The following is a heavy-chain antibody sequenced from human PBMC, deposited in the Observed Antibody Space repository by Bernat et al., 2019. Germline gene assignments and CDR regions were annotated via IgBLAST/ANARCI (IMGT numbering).Heavy chain of an antibody. CDR3: AKERDSGSYFFDY. CDR1: GFTFSSYA. D-gene: IGHD1-26*01. J-gene: IGHJ4*02. V-gene: IGHV3-23*01. CDR2: ISGSGGST. Sequence: EVELLESGGGLVQPGGSLRLSCAASGFTFSSYAMSWVRQAPGKGLEWVSAISGSGGSTYYADSMKGRFTISRDNSKNTLYLQMNSLRAEDTAVYYCAKERDSGSYFFDYWGQGTLVTVSS.